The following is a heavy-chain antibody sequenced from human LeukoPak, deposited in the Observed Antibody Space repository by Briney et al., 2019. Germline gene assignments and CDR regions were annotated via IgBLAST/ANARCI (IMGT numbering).Heavy chain of an antibody. V-gene: IGHV4-39*07. D-gene: IGHD5-18*01. Sequence: SETLSLTCIVSGGSINSGSDYWGWIRQPPGKGLEWIASIYYTGRTYYNPSLESRVTISVDTSKNQFSLKLNSVTAADTAVYSCARGSYSYGNAFDYWGQGTLVTVSS. J-gene: IGHJ4*02. CDR1: GGSINSGSDY. CDR2: IYYTGRT. CDR3: ARGSYSYGNAFDY.